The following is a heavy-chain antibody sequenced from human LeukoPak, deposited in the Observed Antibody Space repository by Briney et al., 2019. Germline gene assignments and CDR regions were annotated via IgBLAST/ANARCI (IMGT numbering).Heavy chain of an antibody. V-gene: IGHV1-18*01. J-gene: IGHJ6*02. CDR2: ISAYNGNT. D-gene: IGHD2-15*01. Sequence: GASVKVSCKASGYTFTSYGISWVRQAPGQGLEWMGWISAYNGNTNYAQKLQGRVTMTTDTSTSTAYMERRSLRSDDTAVYYCARDQFFYVAPTSYYYYGMDVWGQGTTVTVSS. CDR3: ARDQFFYVAPTSYYYYGMDV. CDR1: GYTFTSYG.